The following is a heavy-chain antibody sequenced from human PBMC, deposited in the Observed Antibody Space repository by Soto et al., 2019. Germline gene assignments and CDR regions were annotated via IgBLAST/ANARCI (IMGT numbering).Heavy chain of an antibody. CDR1: GGSMTSGDQY. Sequence: SETLSLTCTVTGGSMTSGDQYWTWIRHRPGEGLERFGYINHRGSLYYNPSLKSRVSMSVDTSKNQFSLNLSSVTAADTAVYYCARELPQRQGRNMDVWGQGTTVTVSS. J-gene: IGHJ6*02. D-gene: IGHD1-1*01. V-gene: IGHV4-31*03. CDR3: ARELPQRQGRNMDV. CDR2: INHRGSL.